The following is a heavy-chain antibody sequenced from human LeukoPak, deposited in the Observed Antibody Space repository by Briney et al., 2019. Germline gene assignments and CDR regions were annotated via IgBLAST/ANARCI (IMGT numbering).Heavy chain of an antibody. D-gene: IGHD3-3*01. CDR3: AREYDFWSGYPPRAMDV. CDR1: GFTFDDYG. J-gene: IGHJ6*03. Sequence: GSLRLSCAASGFTFDDYGMSWVRQAPGKGLEWVSGINLNGGSTGYADSVKGRFTISRDNAKNSLYLQMNSLRAEDTALYYCAREYDFWSGYPPRAMDVWGKGTTVTVSS. V-gene: IGHV3-20*04. CDR2: INLNGGST.